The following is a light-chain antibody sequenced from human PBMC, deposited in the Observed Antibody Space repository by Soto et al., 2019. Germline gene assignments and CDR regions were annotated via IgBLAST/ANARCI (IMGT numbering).Light chain of an antibody. CDR2: DAS. V-gene: IGKV1-17*01. Sequence: DIQMTQAPSSLSASGGDRVTITCRASQSVRSNLNWYQPQPKKAPKLLIYDASNLQSGVTSRFSGSGSGTELTLTVSSLQPDDFATYYCHQYHNFRRTFGQGTKVDIK. CDR1: QSVRSN. J-gene: IGKJ1*01. CDR3: HQYHNFRRT.